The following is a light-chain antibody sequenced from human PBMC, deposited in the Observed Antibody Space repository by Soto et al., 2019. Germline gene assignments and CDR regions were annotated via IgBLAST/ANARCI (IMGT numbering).Light chain of an antibody. CDR2: NNH. CDR3: ASWDDSLSGVL. CDR1: SSNIGSNP. J-gene: IGLJ2*01. Sequence: QSVLTQSPSASGTPGQRVTISCSGSSSNIGSNPVHWYQQLPGSAPKLLIHNNHQRPAGVPDRFSASKSGTSASLAIGGLKSEDEADYYCASWDDSLSGVLFGGATKLTVL. V-gene: IGLV1-44*01.